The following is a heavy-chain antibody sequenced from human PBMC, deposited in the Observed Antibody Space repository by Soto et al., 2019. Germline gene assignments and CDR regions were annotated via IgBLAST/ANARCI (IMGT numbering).Heavy chain of an antibody. CDR1: GGSVSSGSYY. CDR3: ARLPAAAGPGGPGYFDY. D-gene: IGHD6-13*01. V-gene: IGHV4-61*03. Sequence: SETLSLTCTVSGGSVSSGSYYWSWIRQPPGKGLEWIGYIYYSGSTDYNPSLKSRVTISVDKSISTAYLQWSSLKASDTAMYYCARLPAAAGPGGPGYFDYWGQGTLVTVSS. J-gene: IGHJ4*02. CDR2: IYYSGST.